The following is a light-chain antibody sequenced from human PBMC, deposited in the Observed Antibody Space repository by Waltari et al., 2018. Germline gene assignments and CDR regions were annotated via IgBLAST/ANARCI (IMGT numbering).Light chain of an antibody. J-gene: IGLJ2*01. CDR1: HMGKKA. V-gene: IGLV3-21*02. CDR3: QVWDSHTVV. CDR2: DDD. Sequence: YVLPQLSSMSVTPGQTERIDCGGRHMGKKAVHWYQRKAGEAPLLVLHDDDTRPSGIPDRCYGTNSGDTATLNISGVEAEDEADYSFQVWDSHTVVFGGGTNLTVL.